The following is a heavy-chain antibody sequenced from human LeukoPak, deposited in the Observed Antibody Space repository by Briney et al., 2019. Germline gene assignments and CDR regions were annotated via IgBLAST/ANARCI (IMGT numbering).Heavy chain of an antibody. D-gene: IGHD5-24*01. J-gene: IGHJ4*02. Sequence: ASVKVSLKASGGTFSSYAISWVRQAPGQGLEWMGGIIPIFGTANYAQKFQGRVTITADESTSTAYMELSSLRSEDTAVYYCASSGDGYNYLQDDYWGQGTLVTVSS. CDR2: IIPIFGTA. CDR1: GGTFSSYA. CDR3: ASSGDGYNYLQDDY. V-gene: IGHV1-69*13.